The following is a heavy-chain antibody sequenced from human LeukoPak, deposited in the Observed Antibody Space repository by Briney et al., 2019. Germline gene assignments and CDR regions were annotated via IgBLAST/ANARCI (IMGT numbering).Heavy chain of an antibody. D-gene: IGHD6-13*01. Sequence: GGSLRLSCAASGFTFSSYAMSWVRQAPGKGLEWVSVISGNGGNTYYADSAKARLTISRDNSKNTVYLQMNSLRAEDTAVYYCAKDSAAAAGSTSDWGQGTLVTVSS. CDR3: AKDSAAAAGSTSD. CDR1: GFTFSSYA. V-gene: IGHV3-23*01. CDR2: ISGNGGNT. J-gene: IGHJ4*02.